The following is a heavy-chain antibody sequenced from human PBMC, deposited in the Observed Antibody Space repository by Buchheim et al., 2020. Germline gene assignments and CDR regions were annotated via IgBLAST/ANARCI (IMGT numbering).Heavy chain of an antibody. CDR1: EFTFSSYT. D-gene: IGHD4-11*01. V-gene: IGHV3-48*04. CDR3: ARDRLEYYYYGMDV. CDR2: ISSSSSSI. J-gene: IGHJ6*02. Sequence: EVQLVESGGGLVQPGGSLRLSCAASEFTFSSYTMNWVRQAPGNGLEWVSYISSSSSSIYYADFVKGRFTISRDIAKNSLYLQMNSLRAEDTAVYYCARDRLEYYYYGMDVWGRGTT.